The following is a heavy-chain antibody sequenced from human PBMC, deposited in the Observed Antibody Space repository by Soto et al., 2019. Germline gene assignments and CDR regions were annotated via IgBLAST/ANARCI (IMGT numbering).Heavy chain of an antibody. Sequence: GGSLRLSCAASGFTFSSYAMHWVRQAPGKXLEWVAVISYDGSNKYYADSVKGRFTISRDNSKNTLYLQMNSLRAEDTAVYYCARVSETYYDFWSGYSSRYGMDVWGQGTTVTVSS. CDR2: ISYDGSNK. CDR1: GFTFSSYA. V-gene: IGHV3-30-3*01. J-gene: IGHJ6*02. CDR3: ARVSETYYDFWSGYSSRYGMDV. D-gene: IGHD3-3*01.